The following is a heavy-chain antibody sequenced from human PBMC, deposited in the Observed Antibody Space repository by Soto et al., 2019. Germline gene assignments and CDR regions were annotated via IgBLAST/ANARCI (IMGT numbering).Heavy chain of an antibody. CDR3: ARDPDYGDYEASSNFDY. D-gene: IGHD4-17*01. CDR1: GGTFSSYA. CDR2: IIPIFGTA. J-gene: IGHJ4*02. Sequence: SVKVSCKASGGTFSSYAISWVRQAPGQGIEWMGGIIPIFGTANYAQKFQGRVTITADESTSTAYMELSSLRSEDTAVYYCARDPDYGDYEASSNFDYWGQGTLVTVSS. V-gene: IGHV1-69*13.